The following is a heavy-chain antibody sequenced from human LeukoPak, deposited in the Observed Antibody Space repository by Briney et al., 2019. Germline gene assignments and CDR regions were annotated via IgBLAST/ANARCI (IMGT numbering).Heavy chain of an antibody. J-gene: IGHJ2*01. CDR1: GLTFSSYA. CDR2: ISGGGIST. Sequence: GGSLRLSCAASGLTFSSYAMNWVRQAPGKGLEWVSTISGGGISTYYADSVKGRFTISRDNSKNTLYLQMNSLRAEDTAVYYCARSERYCSGGTCYTRYFDLWGRGTLVTVSS. D-gene: IGHD2-15*01. V-gene: IGHV3-23*01. CDR3: ARSERYCSGGTCYTRYFDL.